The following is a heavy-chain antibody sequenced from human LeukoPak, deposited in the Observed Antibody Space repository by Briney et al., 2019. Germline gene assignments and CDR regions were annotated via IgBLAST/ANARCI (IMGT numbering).Heavy chain of an antibody. CDR3: ARVYDFWSGYYSYYYMDV. V-gene: IGHV4-59*11. J-gene: IGHJ6*03. Sequence: PSETLSLTCTVSGGSISSHYWSWTRQPPGKGLEWIGYIYYSGTTNYNPSLKSRVTISVDTSKNQFSLKLSSVTAADTAVYYCARVYDFWSGYYSYYYMDVWGKGTTVTVSS. CDR2: IYYSGTT. D-gene: IGHD3-3*01. CDR1: GGSISSHY.